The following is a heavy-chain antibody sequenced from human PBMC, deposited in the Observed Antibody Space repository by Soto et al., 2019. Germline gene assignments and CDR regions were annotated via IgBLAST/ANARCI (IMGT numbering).Heavy chain of an antibody. J-gene: IGHJ4*02. V-gene: IGHV1-18*01. D-gene: IGHD3-16*01. CDR1: GYTFTSYG. Sequence: QVQLVQSGAEVKKPGASVKVSCKASGYTFTSYGISWVRQAPGQGLEWMGWISANNGNTNYVQKLPGRVTMTTDTSTSTAYVELRSLRSDDTAVYYCARERGSHALDYWGQGTLVTVSS. CDR3: ARERGSHALDY. CDR2: ISANNGNT.